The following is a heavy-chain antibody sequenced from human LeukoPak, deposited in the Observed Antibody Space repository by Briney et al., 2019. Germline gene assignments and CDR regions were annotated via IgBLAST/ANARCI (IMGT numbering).Heavy chain of an antibody. V-gene: IGHV3-30*18. Sequence: GGSLRLSCAASGFTFSSYGMHWVRQAPGKGLEWVAVISYDGSNKYYADSVKGRFTISRDNSKNTLYLQMNSLRAEDTAVYYCAKSVRYYYVYWMDVWGQGTTVTVSS. CDR2: ISYDGSNK. CDR3: AKSVRYYYVYWMDV. CDR1: GFTFSSYG. J-gene: IGHJ6*02.